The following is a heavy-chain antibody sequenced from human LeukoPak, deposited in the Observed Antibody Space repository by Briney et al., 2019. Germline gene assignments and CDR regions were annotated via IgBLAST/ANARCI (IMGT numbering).Heavy chain of an antibody. Sequence: GASVKVSCTASGYTFNGYYLHWVRQAPGQGLEWMGWINPSGGSTSYAQKFQGRVTMTRDTSTSTVYMELSSLRSEDTAVYYCARDGWYYYDSSGYFDYWGQGTLVTVSS. J-gene: IGHJ4*02. V-gene: IGHV1-46*02. CDR3: ARDGWYYYDSSGYFDY. CDR2: INPSGGST. D-gene: IGHD3-22*01. CDR1: GYTFNGYY.